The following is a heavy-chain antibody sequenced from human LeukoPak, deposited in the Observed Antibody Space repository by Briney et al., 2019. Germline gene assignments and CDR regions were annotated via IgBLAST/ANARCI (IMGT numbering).Heavy chain of an antibody. CDR1: GGTFSSYA. D-gene: IGHD2-21*02. V-gene: IGHV1-69*13. CDR3: ARGPYCGGDCYRRFDY. CDR2: IIPIFGTA. J-gene: IGHJ4*02. Sequence: SVEVSCKASGGTFSSYAISWVQQAPGQGLEWMGGIIPIFGTANYAQKFQGRVTITADESTSTAYMELSSLRSEDTAVYYCARGPYCGGDCYRRFDYWGQGTLVTVSS.